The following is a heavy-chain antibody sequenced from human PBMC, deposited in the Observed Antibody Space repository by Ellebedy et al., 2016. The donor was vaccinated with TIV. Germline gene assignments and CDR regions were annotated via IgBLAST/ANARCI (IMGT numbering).Heavy chain of an antibody. CDR2: IKQDGSEK. V-gene: IGHV3-7*03. D-gene: IGHD2/OR15-2a*01. CDR3: AKRGFLDS. Sequence: GESLKISCAASGFTFSHYWMNWVRQAPGKGLEWVANIKQDGSEKYYVDSVKGRFTISRDNAKNSLYLQMNSLRVEDTAVYYCAKRGFLDSWGQGTLVTVSS. CDR1: GFTFSHYW. J-gene: IGHJ4*02.